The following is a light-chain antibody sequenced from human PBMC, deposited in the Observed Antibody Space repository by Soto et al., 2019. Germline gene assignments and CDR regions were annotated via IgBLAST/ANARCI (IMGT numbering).Light chain of an antibody. J-gene: IGLJ2*01. CDR3: TSWTTSTTMI. CDR2: DVN. V-gene: IGLV2-14*03. CDR1: RSDIGAYNS. Sequence: QPVLTQPASVSGSPGQSITISCTGTRSDIGAYNSVSWYQQHPGEVPKLILYDVNVRPSGVSNRFSGSKSGNTASLTISGLQAEDEADYYCTSWTTSTTMIFGGGTKVTVL.